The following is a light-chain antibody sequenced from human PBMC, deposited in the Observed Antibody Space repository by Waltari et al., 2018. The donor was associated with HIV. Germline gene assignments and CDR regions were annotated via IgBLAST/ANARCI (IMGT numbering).Light chain of an antibody. J-gene: IGLJ2*01. CDR2: GNS. Sequence: QSVLTQPPSVSGASGQRVTIPCTGSSSNIGAGYHVHWYQQLPGTAPKLLIYGNSNRPSGVPDRFSGSKSGTSASLAITGLQAEDEADYYCQSYDSSLGGSVFGGGTNLTVL. CDR1: SSNIGAGYH. CDR3: QSYDSSLGGSV. V-gene: IGLV1-40*01.